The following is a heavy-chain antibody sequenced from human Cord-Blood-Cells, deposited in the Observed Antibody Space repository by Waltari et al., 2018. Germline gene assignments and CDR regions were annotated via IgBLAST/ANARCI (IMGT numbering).Heavy chain of an antibody. CDR2: IIPIFVTA. V-gene: IGHV1-69*01. CDR3: ARYKYYGSGSYYIGTGYYFDY. J-gene: IGHJ4*02. Sequence: QVQLVQSGAEVKKPGSSVKVSCKASGGTFSSYAISWVRQAPGQGLEWMGGIIPIFVTANYAQKFQGRVTITADESTSTAYMELSSLRSEDMAVYYCARYKYYGSGSYYIGTGYYFDYWGQGTLVTVSS. CDR1: GGTFSSYA. D-gene: IGHD3-10*01.